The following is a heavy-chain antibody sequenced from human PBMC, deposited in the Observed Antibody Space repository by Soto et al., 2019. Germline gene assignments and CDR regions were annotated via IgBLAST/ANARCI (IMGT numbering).Heavy chain of an antibody. CDR3: AKGSPMVRGVIITARDPPGVY. Sequence: PGESLKISCAASGFTFGSYAMSWVRQAPGKGLEWVSAISGSGGSTYYADSVKGRFTISRDNSKNTLYLQMNSLRAEDTAVYYCAKGSPMVRGVIITARDPPGVYWGQGTLVTVSS. CDR1: GFTFGSYA. J-gene: IGHJ4*02. D-gene: IGHD3-10*01. CDR2: ISGSGGST. V-gene: IGHV3-23*01.